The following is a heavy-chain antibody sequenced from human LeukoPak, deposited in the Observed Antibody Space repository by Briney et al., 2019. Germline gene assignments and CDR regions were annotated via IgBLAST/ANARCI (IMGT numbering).Heavy chain of an antibody. CDR2: INPNSGDT. D-gene: IGHD6-19*01. CDR3: ARVVLPRSAWYYFDY. J-gene: IGHJ4*02. V-gene: IGHV1-2*02. Sequence: ASVKVSCKASGYILTDYYMHWVRQAPGQGLEWMGWINPNSGDTNYAQKFQGRVTMTRDTSISTVYMELSSLRSEDTAVYYCARVVLPRSAWYYFDYWGQGTLVTVSS. CDR1: GYILTDYY.